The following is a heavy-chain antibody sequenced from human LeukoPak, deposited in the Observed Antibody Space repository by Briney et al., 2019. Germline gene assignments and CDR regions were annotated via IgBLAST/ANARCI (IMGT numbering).Heavy chain of an antibody. D-gene: IGHD1-26*01. J-gene: IGHJ4*02. Sequence: EASVKVSCKASEYTFTSYAMHWVRQAPGQRLEWMGWINAGNGNTKYSQKFQGRVTITRDTSASTAYMELSSLRSEDTAVYYCARDLFELRGSDYWGQGTLVTVSS. CDR1: EYTFTSYA. V-gene: IGHV1-3*01. CDR2: INAGNGNT. CDR3: ARDLFELRGSDY.